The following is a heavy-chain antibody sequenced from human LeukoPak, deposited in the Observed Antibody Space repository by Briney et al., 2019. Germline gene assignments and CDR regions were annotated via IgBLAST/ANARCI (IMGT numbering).Heavy chain of an antibody. J-gene: IGHJ4*02. D-gene: IGHD6-19*01. V-gene: IGHV3-30*18. CDR3: AKGSVAVAGIVDY. Sequence: GGSLRLSCAASGLTFSNYDIHWVRQAPGKGLEWVAVISYGGSKKYYADSVKGRFTISRDNSKNTLYLQMNSLRAEDTAVYYCAKGSVAVAGIVDYWGQGTLVTVSS. CDR2: ISYGGSKK. CDR1: GLTFSNYD.